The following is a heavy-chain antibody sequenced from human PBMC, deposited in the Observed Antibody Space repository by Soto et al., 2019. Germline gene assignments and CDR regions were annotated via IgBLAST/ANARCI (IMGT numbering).Heavy chain of an antibody. CDR1: GYSFTSYW. V-gene: IGHV5-51*01. CDR2: IYPGDSDV. Sequence: PGESLKISCQASGYSFTSYWIGWVRQMPGKGPEWMGIIYPGDSDVRYRPSFQGQVTISVDKSINTVYLQWNSLKASDTALYFCTRQMIQPQMRYNMDVWGQGTTVTVSS. J-gene: IGHJ6*02. CDR3: TRQMIQPQMRYNMDV. D-gene: IGHD1-1*01.